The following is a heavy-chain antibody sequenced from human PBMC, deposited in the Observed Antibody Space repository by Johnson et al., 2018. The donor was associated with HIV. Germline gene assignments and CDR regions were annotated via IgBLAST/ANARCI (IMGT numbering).Heavy chain of an antibody. Sequence: VQLVESGGGVVRPGRSLSLSCTASGFTFSTYWMTWVRQAPGKGLEWVANIKQDGSEKYYVDSVKGRFTISRDNAKNSLYLQMNSLRAEDTAVYYCAKDPRVATPANAFDIWGQGTMVTVSS. CDR1: GFTFSTYW. CDR3: AKDPRVATPANAFDI. J-gene: IGHJ3*02. CDR2: IKQDGSEK. V-gene: IGHV3-7*05. D-gene: IGHD5-12*01.